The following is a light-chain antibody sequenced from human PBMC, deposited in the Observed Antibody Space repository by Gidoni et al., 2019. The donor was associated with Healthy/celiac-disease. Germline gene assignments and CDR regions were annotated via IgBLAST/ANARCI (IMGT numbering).Light chain of an antibody. V-gene: IGLV1-47*01. CDR1: SSNIGSTY. CDR3: AAWDDSLSGWV. CDR2: RNN. J-gene: IGLJ3*02. Sequence: QSVLTQPPSASGTPGQRVTTSCSGSSSNIGSTYLYWYQQLPGTAPKLLIYRNNQRPSGVPDRFSGSKSGTSASLAISGLRSEDEADYYCAAWDDSLSGWVFGGGTKLTVL.